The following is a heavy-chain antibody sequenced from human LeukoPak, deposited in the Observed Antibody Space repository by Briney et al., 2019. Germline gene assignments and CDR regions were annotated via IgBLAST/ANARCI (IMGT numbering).Heavy chain of an antibody. CDR3: ARLSLRFGELFDY. J-gene: IGHJ4*02. CDR2: IYTSGST. D-gene: IGHD3-10*01. Sequence: SETLSLTCTVSGGSISSGSYYWSWIRQPAGKGLEWIGRIYTSGSTNYNPSLKSRVTISVDTSKNQFSLKLSSVTAAATAVYYCARLSLRFGELFDYWGQGTLVTVSS. CDR1: GGSISSGSYY. V-gene: IGHV4-61*02.